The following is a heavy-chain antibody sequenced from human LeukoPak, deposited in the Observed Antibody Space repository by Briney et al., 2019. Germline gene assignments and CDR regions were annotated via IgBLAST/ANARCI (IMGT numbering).Heavy chain of an antibody. CDR3: ARDALTYYDSSGYTATGAFDI. D-gene: IGHD3-22*01. CDR1: GDSINSGSYY. CDR2: ISSSGST. Sequence: SETLSLTCTVSGDSINSGSYYWTWIRQPAGKGLEWIGRISSSGSTTYNPSLESRVTISVDTSKNQFSLKLSSVTAADTAVYYCARDALTYYDSSGYTATGAFDIWGQGTMVTVSS. J-gene: IGHJ3*02. V-gene: IGHV4-61*02.